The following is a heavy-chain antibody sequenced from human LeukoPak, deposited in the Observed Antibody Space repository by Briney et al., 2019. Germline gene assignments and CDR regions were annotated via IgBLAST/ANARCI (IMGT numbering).Heavy chain of an antibody. CDR1: GYTFTGYG. J-gene: IGHJ4*02. Sequence: ASVKVSCKASGYTFTGYGISWVRQAPGQGLEWMGWITTYNANTNYAQKLQGRVTMTTDTSTSTAYMELRSLRSDDTAVYYCARARGHWNYDFWGQGTLATVSS. D-gene: IGHD1-7*01. CDR2: ITTYNANT. CDR3: ARARGHWNYDF. V-gene: IGHV1-18*01.